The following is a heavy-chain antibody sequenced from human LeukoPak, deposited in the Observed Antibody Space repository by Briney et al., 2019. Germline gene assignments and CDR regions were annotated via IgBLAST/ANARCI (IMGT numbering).Heavy chain of an antibody. CDR1: GGSFSGYY. CDR3: ARLLAAAGTLDFDY. D-gene: IGHD6-13*01. Sequence: PSETLSLTCAVYGGSFSGYYWSWIRQPPGKGLEWIGEINHSGSTNYNPSLKSRVTISVDTSKNQFSLKLSSVTAADTAVYYCARLLAAAGTLDFDYWGQGTLVTVSS. V-gene: IGHV4-34*01. CDR2: INHSGST. J-gene: IGHJ4*02.